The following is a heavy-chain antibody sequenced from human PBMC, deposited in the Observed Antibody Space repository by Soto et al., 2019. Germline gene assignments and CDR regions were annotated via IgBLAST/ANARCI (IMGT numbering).Heavy chain of an antibody. V-gene: IGHV4-34*01. J-gene: IGHJ3*02. CDR3: ARNLHGDFDAFDI. Sequence: QVQLQQWGAGLLKPSETLSLTCAVYGGSFSGYYWSWIRQPPGKGLEWIGEINHSGSTNYNPSLKSRVTISVDTSKNQFSLKLSSVTAADTAVYYCARNLHGDFDAFDIWGQGTIVTVSS. CDR2: INHSGST. D-gene: IGHD4-17*01. CDR1: GGSFSGYY.